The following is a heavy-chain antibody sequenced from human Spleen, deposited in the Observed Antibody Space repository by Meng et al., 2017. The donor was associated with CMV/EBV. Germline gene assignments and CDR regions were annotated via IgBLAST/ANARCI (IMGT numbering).Heavy chain of an antibody. V-gene: IGHV1-8*01. CDR2: MNPNSGST. J-gene: IGHJ3*02. Sequence: ASVKVSCKASGYTFTSYDINWVRQATGQGLEWMGWMNPNSGSTGYAQKFQGRVTMTRNTSISTAYMELSSLRSEDTAVYYCAAKGLPYCSSTSCDDAFDIWGQGTMVTVSS. CDR3: AAKGLPYCSSTSCDDAFDI. D-gene: IGHD2-2*01. CDR1: GYTFTSYD.